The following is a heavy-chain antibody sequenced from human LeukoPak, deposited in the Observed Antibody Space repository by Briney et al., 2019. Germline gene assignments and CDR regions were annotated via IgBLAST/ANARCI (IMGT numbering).Heavy chain of an antibody. Sequence: SETLSLTCTVSGASVNSGNYYWTWIRQPAGKRLEWIGRIYTSGSTNYNPSLKSRVTISIDASKNQFSLRLSSVTAADTAVYYCTRGGELMDFWGQGTLVTVSS. CDR1: GASVNSGNYY. CDR3: TRGGELMDF. J-gene: IGHJ4*02. D-gene: IGHD1-26*01. V-gene: IGHV4-61*02. CDR2: IYTSGST.